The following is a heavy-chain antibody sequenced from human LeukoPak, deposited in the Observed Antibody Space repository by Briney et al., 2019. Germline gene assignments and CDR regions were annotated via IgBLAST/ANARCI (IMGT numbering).Heavy chain of an antibody. V-gene: IGHV3-9*01. CDR3: AKGSYSSSSFDY. Sequence: GRSLRLSCAASGFTFDDYAMHWVRQAPGKGLEWVSGISWNSGSIGYADSVKGRFTISRDNAKNSLYLQMNSLRAEDTALCYCAKGSYSSSSFDYWGQGTLVTVSS. D-gene: IGHD6-13*01. CDR2: ISWNSGSI. J-gene: IGHJ4*02. CDR1: GFTFDDYA.